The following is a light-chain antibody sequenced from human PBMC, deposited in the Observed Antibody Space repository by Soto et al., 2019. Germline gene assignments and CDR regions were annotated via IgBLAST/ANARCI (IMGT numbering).Light chain of an antibody. CDR3: QQYMNWPPFT. CDR2: GAS. J-gene: IGKJ3*01. V-gene: IGKV3-15*01. CDR1: QSVSRN. Sequence: EIVMTQSPATLSVSPGERATLSCRASQSVSRNLAWYQQKPGQAPRLLIYGASSRATGIPARFSGSGSGTEFTLTISSLQSEDFAVYFCQQYMNWPPFTFCPGTKVDIK.